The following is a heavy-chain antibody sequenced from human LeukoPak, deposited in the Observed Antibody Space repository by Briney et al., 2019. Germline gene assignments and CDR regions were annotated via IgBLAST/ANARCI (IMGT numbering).Heavy chain of an antibody. CDR1: GDNLSELT. J-gene: IGHJ4*02. V-gene: IGHV1-24*01. CDR3: ATFCVYDLLECFDY. D-gene: IGHD5/OR15-5a*01. Sequence: ASVTVSCKVSGDNLSELTVHWVRQAPGKGVEWIGGFDPEEGERLYAQKFEGRVTMTEDTSTDTAYMQLTSLRSEDTAVYYCATFCVYDLLECFDYWGQGTLVTVSS. CDR2: FDPEEGER.